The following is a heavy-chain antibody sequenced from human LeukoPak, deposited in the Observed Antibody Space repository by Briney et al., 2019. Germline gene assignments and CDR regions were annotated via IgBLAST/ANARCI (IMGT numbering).Heavy chain of an antibody. J-gene: IGHJ4*02. Sequence: SQTLSLTCTVSGGSTSSGGYYWSWIRQHPGKGLEWIGYIYYSGSTYYNPSLKSRVTISVDTSKNQLSLKLSSVTAADTAVYYCARAAVAGPDYWGQGTLVTVSS. CDR3: ARAAVAGPDY. V-gene: IGHV4-31*03. CDR1: GGSTSSGGYY. CDR2: IYYSGST. D-gene: IGHD6-19*01.